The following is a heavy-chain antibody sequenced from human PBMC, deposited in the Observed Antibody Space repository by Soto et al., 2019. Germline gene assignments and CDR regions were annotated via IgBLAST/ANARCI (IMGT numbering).Heavy chain of an antibody. CDR2: IGTAGDT. D-gene: IGHD4-17*01. CDR3: ARGGGDYGDYGGYYYYYYMDV. V-gene: IGHV3-13*01. CDR1: GFTFSSYD. J-gene: IGHJ6*03. Sequence: GGSLRLSCAASGFTFSSYDMNWVRQATGKGLEWVSAIGTAGDTYYPGSAKGGFTISRENAKNSLNLQMNSLRAGDTAVYYCARGGGDYGDYGGYYYYYYMDVWGKGTTVTVSS.